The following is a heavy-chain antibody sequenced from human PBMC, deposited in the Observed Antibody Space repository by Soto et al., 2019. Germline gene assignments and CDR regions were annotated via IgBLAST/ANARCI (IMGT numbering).Heavy chain of an antibody. D-gene: IGHD3-3*01. J-gene: IGHJ5*02. CDR2: IYYSGNT. V-gene: IGHV4-61*01. CDR1: GGSVSRGSYF. Sequence: SETLSLTCTVSGGSVSRGSYFLGWIRQPPGKGLEWIGYIYYSGNTNYNPSLKSRVTISVDTSKNQFSLKLSSVTAADTAVYYCARGTYYDFWSGYWKGFDPWGQGTLVTVSS. CDR3: ARGTYYDFWSGYWKGFDP.